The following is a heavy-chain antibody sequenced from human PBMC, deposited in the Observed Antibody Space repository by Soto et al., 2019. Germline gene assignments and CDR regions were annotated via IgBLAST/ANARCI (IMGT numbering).Heavy chain of an antibody. CDR3: AKEDTSSGSLDY. V-gene: IGHV3-23*01. J-gene: IGHJ4*02. Sequence: PGGSLRLSCAASGFPFGENAMSWVRQAPGKGLEWVSGISDSGATTYYADSVRGRFTISRDNSKNTLYLQMKSLRAEDSASYYCAKEDTSSGSLDYWGKGALVTVSS. CDR2: ISDSGATT. CDR1: GFPFGENA. D-gene: IGHD6-19*01.